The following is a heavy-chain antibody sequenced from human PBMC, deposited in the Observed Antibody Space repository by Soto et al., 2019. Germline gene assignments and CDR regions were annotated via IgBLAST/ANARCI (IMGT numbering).Heavy chain of an antibody. CDR2: IDWDDDK. CDR3: ARIRRSTMIVVGNDDFHI. D-gene: IGHD3-22*01. Sequence: SGPTLVNPTQTLTLTCTFSGFSFSTSGMCVSWIRQPPGKALEWLALIDWDDDKYYNTSLKTRLTISKDTFKNQVVLTMTNMEPVGTATYYCARIRRSTMIVVGNDDFHIWGKGT. CDR1: GFSFSTSGMC. V-gene: IGHV2-70*01. J-gene: IGHJ3*02.